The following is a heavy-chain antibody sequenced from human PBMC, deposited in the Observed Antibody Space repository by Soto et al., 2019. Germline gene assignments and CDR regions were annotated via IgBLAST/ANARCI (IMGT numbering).Heavy chain of an antibody. Sequence: PSETLSLTCSISNGSIGGFYWNWIRQSPEKGLEWFGQIYFSGSTIYSPSFQSRVTLSVDSSKSQVALRLTSVTAADTAVYFCARAPGLSIYNWFDPWGQGILVTVSS. J-gene: IGHJ5*02. CDR3: ARAPGLSIYNWFDP. CDR1: NGSIGGFY. CDR2: IYFSGST. D-gene: IGHD6-6*01. V-gene: IGHV4-59*01.